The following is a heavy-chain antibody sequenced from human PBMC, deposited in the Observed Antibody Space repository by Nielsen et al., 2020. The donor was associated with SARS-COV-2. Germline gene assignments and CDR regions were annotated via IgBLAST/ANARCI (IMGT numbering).Heavy chain of an antibody. Sequence: GESLKISCAASGFTFSSYGMHWVRQAPGKGLEWVAVIWYDGSNKYYADSVKGRFTISRDNSKNTLYLQMNSLRAEDTAVYYCARDVGYCSSTSCHERISYYGMDVWGQGTTVTVSS. CDR1: GFTFSSYG. CDR3: ARDVGYCSSTSCHERISYYGMDV. D-gene: IGHD2-2*01. V-gene: IGHV3-33*01. J-gene: IGHJ6*02. CDR2: IWYDGSNK.